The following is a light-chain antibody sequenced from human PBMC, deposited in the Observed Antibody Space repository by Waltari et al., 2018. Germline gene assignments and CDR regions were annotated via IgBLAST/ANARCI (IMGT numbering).Light chain of an antibody. V-gene: IGLV1-51*01. Sequence: QSVLTQPPSVSAAPGQMVTISCSGTTPNIGNNHVSWYQHPPVTAPKLLIYDNGRRPSGIPDRFSGSKSGTSATLGITGLQTGDEADYYCGAWDSSQSIYVFGTGTKVTVL. CDR1: TPNIGNNH. J-gene: IGLJ1*01. CDR2: DNG. CDR3: GAWDSSQSIYV.